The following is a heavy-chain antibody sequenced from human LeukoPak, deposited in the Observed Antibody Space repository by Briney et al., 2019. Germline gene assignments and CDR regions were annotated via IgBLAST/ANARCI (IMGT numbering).Heavy chain of an antibody. CDR1: VGSISSHY. CDR2: INYSGSS. CDR3: ARDIEAVGATLYFDH. V-gene: IGHV4-59*11. Sequence: PSETLSLTRTVSVGSISSHYWRWIRQTPGKGLEGIGQINYSGSSYYNPSLKTRVTLSIDTSKHQFSLKVSSVTAADTAVYYCARDIEAVGATLYFDHWGQGTLVTVSS. J-gene: IGHJ4*02. D-gene: IGHD1-26*01.